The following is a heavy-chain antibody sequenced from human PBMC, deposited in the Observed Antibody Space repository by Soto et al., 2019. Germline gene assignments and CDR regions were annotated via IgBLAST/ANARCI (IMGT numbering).Heavy chain of an antibody. CDR2: ISSDATSK. Sequence: QVQLVESGGGLVQPGRSLRLSCAASGLTFSTCVMHWVRQAPGKGLEWISVISSDATSKIYAESVKGRFTISRDNSKNTLYLEMNSLTDEDTAVYYCAREENSSGYAGTFQHWGQGTLVTVSA. J-gene: IGHJ1*01. D-gene: IGHD3-22*01. CDR1: GLTFSTCV. V-gene: IGHV3-30-3*01. CDR3: AREENSSGYAGTFQH.